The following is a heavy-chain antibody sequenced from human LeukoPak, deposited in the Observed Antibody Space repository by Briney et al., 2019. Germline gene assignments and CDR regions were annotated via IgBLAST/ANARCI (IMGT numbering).Heavy chain of an antibody. CDR3: ASPGQTNAFYI. D-gene: IGHD1-1*01. CDR1: GYRFTSHW. V-gene: IGHV5-51*01. J-gene: IGHJ3*02. CDR2: IYPAHSDT. Sequence: GESLKISCKASGYRFTSHWIGWVCQMPGKGLELMGIIYPAHSDTRYCPSYQGQVTISADKSISTAYLQWSSLKASDTAMYYCASPGQTNAFYIWGRGTMVTVSS.